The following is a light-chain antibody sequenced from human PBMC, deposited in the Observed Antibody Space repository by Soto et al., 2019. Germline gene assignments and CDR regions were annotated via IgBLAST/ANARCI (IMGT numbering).Light chain of an antibody. CDR1: QSVGSTY. V-gene: IGKV3-20*01. Sequence: EIVLTQSPGTLSLSPGERATLSCRASQSVGSTYLAWYQQKPGQAPRLLIYDASSRATGIPDRFSGSGSGTDFTLTISRLEPEDFVVYYCQQYDSSFTFGQGTRLDIK. CDR2: DAS. CDR3: QQYDSSFT. J-gene: IGKJ5*01.